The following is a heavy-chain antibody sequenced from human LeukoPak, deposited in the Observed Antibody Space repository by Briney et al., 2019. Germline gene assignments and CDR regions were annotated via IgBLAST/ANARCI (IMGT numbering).Heavy chain of an antibody. Sequence: SETLSLTCIVSGDSISSYYWSWIRQPAGKGLEWIGRIYTSGSTNYNPSLKSRVTMSVDTSKNQFSLKLSSVIAADTAVYYCARGPYVSHSFDYWGHGTLVTVSS. CDR2: IYTSGST. V-gene: IGHV4-4*07. CDR3: ARGPYVSHSFDY. D-gene: IGHD3-10*02. J-gene: IGHJ4*01. CDR1: GDSISSYY.